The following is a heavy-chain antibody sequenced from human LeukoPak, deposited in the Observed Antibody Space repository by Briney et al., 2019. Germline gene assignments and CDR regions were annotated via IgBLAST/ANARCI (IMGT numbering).Heavy chain of an antibody. CDR2: INHSGST. Sequence: PSETLSLTCAVYGGSLSGYYWSWIRQPPGKGLEWIGEINHSGSTNYNPSLKSRVTISVDTSKSQFSLKLSSVTAADTAVYYCARGSRSTYYYGSGSPQGYYYGMDVWGKGTTVTVSS. CDR1: GGSLSGYY. V-gene: IGHV4-34*01. D-gene: IGHD3-10*01. CDR3: ARGSRSTYYYGSGSPQGYYYGMDV. J-gene: IGHJ6*04.